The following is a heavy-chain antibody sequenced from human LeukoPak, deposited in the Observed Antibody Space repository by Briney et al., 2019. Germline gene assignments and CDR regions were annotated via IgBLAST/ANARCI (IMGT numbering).Heavy chain of an antibody. J-gene: IGHJ4*02. CDR1: GFTVSSNY. CDR3: ARDEYYGSGSYSVY. CDR2: IYSGGST. D-gene: IGHD3-10*01. V-gene: IGHV3-66*01. Sequence: GGSLRLSCAASGFTVSSNYMSWVRQAPGKGLEWVSVIYSGGSTYYADSVKGRFTISRDNSKNTLYLQMNSLRAEDTAVYYCARDEYYGSGSYSVYWGQGTLVTVSS.